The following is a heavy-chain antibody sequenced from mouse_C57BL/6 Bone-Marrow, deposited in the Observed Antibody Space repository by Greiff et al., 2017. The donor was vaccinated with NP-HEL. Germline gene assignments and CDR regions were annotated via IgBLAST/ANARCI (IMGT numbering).Heavy chain of an antibody. J-gene: IGHJ1*03. CDR2: IYPRDGST. CDR1: GYTFTSYD. CDR3: AREATVVATDGWYFDV. Sequence: QVQLQQSGPELVKPGASVKLSCKASGYTFTSYDINWVKQRPGQGLEWIGWIYPRDGSTQYNEKFKGKATLTVDTSSSTAYMELHSLTSEDSAVYFCAREATVVATDGWYFDVWGTGTTVTVSS. D-gene: IGHD1-1*01. V-gene: IGHV1-85*01.